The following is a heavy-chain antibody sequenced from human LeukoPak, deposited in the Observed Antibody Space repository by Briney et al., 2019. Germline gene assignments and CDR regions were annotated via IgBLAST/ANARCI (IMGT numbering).Heavy chain of an antibody. V-gene: IGHV4-61*02. D-gene: IGHD6-13*01. CDR1: GDSISSGSFY. J-gene: IGHJ4*02. CDR3: ARDVLAAPGTFDY. CDR2: IYPSGST. Sequence: PSETLSLTCSVSGDSISSGSFYWSWIRQPAGRGLEWIGRIYPSGSTNYNPTLKSRVTISLDTSKNQFSLKLSSVTAADTAVYYCARDVLAAPGTFDYWGQGALVTVSS.